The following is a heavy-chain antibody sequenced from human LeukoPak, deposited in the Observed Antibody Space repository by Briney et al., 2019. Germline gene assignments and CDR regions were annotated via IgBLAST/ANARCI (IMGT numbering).Heavy chain of an antibody. CDR3: ARVGLRGYSYGYYMDV. D-gene: IGHD5-18*01. V-gene: IGHV3-33*01. Sequence: GRSLRLSCAASGFTFSSYGMHWVRQAPGKGLEWVAVIWYDGSNKYYADSVKGRFTISRDNSKNTLYLQMNSLRAEDTAVYYCARVGLRGYSYGYYMDVWGKGTTVTVSS. J-gene: IGHJ6*03. CDR2: IWYDGSNK. CDR1: GFTFSSYG.